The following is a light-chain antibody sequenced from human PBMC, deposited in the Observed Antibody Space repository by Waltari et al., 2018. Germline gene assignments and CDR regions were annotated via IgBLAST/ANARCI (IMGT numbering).Light chain of an antibody. CDR2: GAS. CDR3: QQYNDWPPLT. V-gene: IGKV3-15*01. Sequence: EVVMTQSPATLSVSPGETATLSCRASQSVSSFVAWYQQKPGQAPRLLIYGASTRATGIPARFSGSGSGTEFTLTISSLQSEDFAVYYCQQYNDWPPLTFGGGTKVEIK. J-gene: IGKJ4*01. CDR1: QSVSSF.